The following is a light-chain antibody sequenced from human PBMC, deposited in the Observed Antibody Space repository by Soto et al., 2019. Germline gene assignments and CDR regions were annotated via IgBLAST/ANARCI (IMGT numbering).Light chain of an antibody. CDR2: WAS. CDR1: QIVLYSSNNKNY. J-gene: IGKJ5*01. CDR3: QQYYSTPIT. V-gene: IGKV4-1*01. Sequence: DIVMTQSPDSLAVSLGGSATINCKSSQIVLYSSNNKNYLAWYQQIPGQPPKLLIYWASTRESGVPDRFSGSGSGTDFTLTISSLQAEDVAVYYCQQYYSTPITFGQGTRLEIK.